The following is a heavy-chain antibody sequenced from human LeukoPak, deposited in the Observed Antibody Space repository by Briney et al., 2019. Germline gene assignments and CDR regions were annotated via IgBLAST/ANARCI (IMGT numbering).Heavy chain of an antibody. CDR2: INHSGST. Sequence: SETLSLTCAVYGGSFSGYYWSWIRQSPGKGLKWIGDINHSGSTNYNPSLKSRVTILVDTSKNQFSLKLSSVTAADTAVYYCARGRTEPTIFGVVNLYYGLDVWGQGTTVTVSS. CDR1: GGSFSGYY. V-gene: IGHV4-34*01. J-gene: IGHJ6*02. D-gene: IGHD3-3*01. CDR3: ARGRTEPTIFGVVNLYYGLDV.